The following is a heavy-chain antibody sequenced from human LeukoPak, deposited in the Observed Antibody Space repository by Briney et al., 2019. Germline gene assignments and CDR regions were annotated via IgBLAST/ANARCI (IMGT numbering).Heavy chain of an antibody. J-gene: IGHJ6*02. CDR3: ARESLLWFGEVYGMDV. V-gene: IGHV3-23*01. D-gene: IGHD3-10*01. CDR2: ISGSGGST. Sequence: GGSLRLSCAASGFTFSSYAMSWVRQAPGKGLEWVSAISGSGGSTYYADSVKGRFTISRDNAKNSLYLQMNSLRAEDTAVYYCARESLLWFGEVYGMDVWGQGTTVTVSS. CDR1: GFTFSSYA.